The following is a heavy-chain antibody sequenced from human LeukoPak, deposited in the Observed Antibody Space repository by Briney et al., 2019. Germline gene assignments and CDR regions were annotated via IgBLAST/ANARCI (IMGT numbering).Heavy chain of an antibody. CDR2: IKQDGSEK. CDR1: GFTFSSYW. Sequence: GGSLRLSCAASGFTFSSYWMSWVRQAPGRGLEWVANIKQDGSEKYYVDSVKGRFTISRDNAKNSLYLQMNSLRAEDTAVYYCARDLPTGSDYFDYWGQGTLVTVSS. J-gene: IGHJ4*02. CDR3: ARDLPTGSDYFDY. V-gene: IGHV3-7*01. D-gene: IGHD6-6*01.